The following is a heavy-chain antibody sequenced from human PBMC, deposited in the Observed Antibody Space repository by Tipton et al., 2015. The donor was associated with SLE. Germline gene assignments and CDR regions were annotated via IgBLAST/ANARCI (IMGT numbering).Heavy chain of an antibody. V-gene: IGHV4-61*09. CDR2: IYTSGST. CDR3: ARLSADPFDY. Sequence: TLSLTCTVSGGSISSGSYYWSWIRQPAGKGLEWIGHIYTSGSTNYNPSLKSRVTISVDTSKNQFSLKLSSVTAADTAVYYCARLSADPFDYWGQGTLVTVSS. CDR1: GGSISSGSYY. J-gene: IGHJ4*02.